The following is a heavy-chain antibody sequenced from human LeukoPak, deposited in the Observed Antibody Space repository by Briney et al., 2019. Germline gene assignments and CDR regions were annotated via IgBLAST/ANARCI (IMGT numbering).Heavy chain of an antibody. J-gene: IGHJ4*02. CDR1: GGSISSYC. CDR2: IYYSGST. V-gene: IGHV4-59*08. Sequence: SETLSLTCTVSGGSISSYCWSWIRQPPGKGLEWIGYIYYSGSTNYNPSLKSRVTISVDTSKNQFSLKLSSVTAADTAVYYCARGVLTDYWGQGTLVTVSS. CDR3: ARGVLTDY.